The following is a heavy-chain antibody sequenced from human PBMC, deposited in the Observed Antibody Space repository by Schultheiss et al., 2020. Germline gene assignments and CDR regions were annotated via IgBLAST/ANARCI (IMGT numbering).Heavy chain of an antibody. CDR3: ATVDYSSSYPRFDY. CDR1: GFTFSSYA. CDR2: ISGSGGST. Sequence: GGSLRLSCAASGFTFSSYAMSWVRQAPGKGLEWVSAISGSGGSTYYADSVKGRFTISRDNSKNTLYLQMNSLRAEDTAVYYCATVDYSSSYPRFDYWGQGTLVTVAS. D-gene: IGHD6-13*01. J-gene: IGHJ4*02. V-gene: IGHV3-23*01.